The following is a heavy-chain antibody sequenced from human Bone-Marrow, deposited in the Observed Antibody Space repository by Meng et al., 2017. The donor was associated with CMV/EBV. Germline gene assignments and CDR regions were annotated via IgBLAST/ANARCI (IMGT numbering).Heavy chain of an antibody. CDR1: GGSISYYY. Sequence: GSLRLSCTVSGGSISYYYWSWIRQPPGKGLEWIGSIYYSGSTNYSPSLKSRVTISVDTSKNQFSLNLTAVTAADTAVYYCAREYTNSSAHLGDYFDYWGQATLVTVSS. D-gene: IGHD6-6*01. J-gene: IGHJ4*02. CDR3: AREYTNSSAHLGDYFDY. CDR2: IYYSGST. V-gene: IGHV4-59*01.